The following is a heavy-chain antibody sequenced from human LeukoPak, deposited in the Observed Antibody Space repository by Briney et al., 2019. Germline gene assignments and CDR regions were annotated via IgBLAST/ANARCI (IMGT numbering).Heavy chain of an antibody. J-gene: IGHJ6*03. CDR3: ARVGDYYYYMDV. V-gene: IGHV1-69*01. Sequence: QKFQGRVTITADESTSTAYMELSSLRSDDTAVYNCARVGDYYYYMDVWGKGTTVTVSS.